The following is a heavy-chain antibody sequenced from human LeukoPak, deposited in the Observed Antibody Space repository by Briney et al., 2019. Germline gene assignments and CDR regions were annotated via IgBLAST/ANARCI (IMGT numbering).Heavy chain of an antibody. CDR1: GFTFSSYG. Sequence: PGGSLRLSCAASGFTFSSYGMHWVRQAPGKGLEWVAVISYDGSNKYYADSVKGRFTISRDNSKNTLYLQMNSLRAEDTAVYYCAKDRRVGGDYYYGMDVWGQGTTVTVSS. CDR3: AKDRRVGGDYYYGMDV. V-gene: IGHV3-30*18. D-gene: IGHD3-3*01. J-gene: IGHJ6*02. CDR2: ISYDGSNK.